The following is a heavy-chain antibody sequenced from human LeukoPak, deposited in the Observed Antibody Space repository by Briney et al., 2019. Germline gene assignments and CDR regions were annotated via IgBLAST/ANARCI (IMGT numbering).Heavy chain of an antibody. CDR3: ARRKIYDSSGWPGGLDY. J-gene: IGHJ4*02. CDR1: GFTFSSYA. D-gene: IGHD6-19*01. Sequence: GGSLRLSCTASGFTFSSYAMHWVRQAPGKGLEWVAVISYDGSNKYYADSVKGRFTISRDNSKNTLYLQMNSLRAEDTAVYYCARRKIYDSSGWPGGLDYWGQGTLVTVSS. CDR2: ISYDGSNK. V-gene: IGHV3-30*04.